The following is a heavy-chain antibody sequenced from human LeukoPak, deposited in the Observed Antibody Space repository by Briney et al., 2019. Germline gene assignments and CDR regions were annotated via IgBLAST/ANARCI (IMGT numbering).Heavy chain of an antibody. V-gene: IGHV3-53*01. D-gene: IGHD2-8*01. Sequence: GGSLRLSCAASGFTVSSNYMNWVRQAPGKGLEWGSVIYSGGSTYYADSVKGRFTISRDNSKNTLYLQMNSLRAEDTAVYYCAKVLRVLMVYVFDYWGPGTLVTVSS. J-gene: IGHJ4*02. CDR1: GFTVSSNY. CDR2: IYSGGST. CDR3: AKVLRVLMVYVFDY.